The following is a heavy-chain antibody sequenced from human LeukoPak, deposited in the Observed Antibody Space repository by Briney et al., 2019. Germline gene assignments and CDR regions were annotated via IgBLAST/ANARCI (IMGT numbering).Heavy chain of an antibody. CDR1: GGSISSYY. CDR2: MYTSGST. V-gene: IGHV4-4*07. J-gene: IGHJ6*03. D-gene: IGHD6-13*01. Sequence: KPSETLSLTCTVSGGSISSYYWTWIRQSAGKGLEWIGRMYTSGSTKYSPSFESRVTISVDTSKNQFSLKLSSVTAADTAVYYCARGQTGESYSSSWGSLWTYYYYYYMDVWGKGTTVTISS. CDR3: ARGQTGESYSSSWGSLWTYYYYYYMDV.